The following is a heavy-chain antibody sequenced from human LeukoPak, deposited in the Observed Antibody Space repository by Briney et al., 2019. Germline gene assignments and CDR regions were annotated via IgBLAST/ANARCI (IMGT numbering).Heavy chain of an antibody. CDR3: AREVLRSGWYGGAFDY. J-gene: IGHJ4*02. D-gene: IGHD6-19*01. CDR1: GGSFSGYY. V-gene: IGHV4-34*01. Sequence: SETLSLTCAVYGGSFSGYYWSWIRQPPGKGLEWIGEINHSGSTNYNPSLKSRVTISVDTSKNQFSLKLSSVTAADTAVYYCAREVLRSGWYGGAFDYWGQGTLVTVST. CDR2: INHSGST.